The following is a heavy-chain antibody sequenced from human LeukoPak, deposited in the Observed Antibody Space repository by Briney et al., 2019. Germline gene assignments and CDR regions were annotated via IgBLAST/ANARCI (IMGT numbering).Heavy chain of an antibody. CDR1: GFTFTNFG. CDR3: AKDYYAAGDGPFDY. J-gene: IGHJ4*02. Sequence: PGGSLRLSCAASGFTFTNFGMHWVRQAPGKGLEWVAVMSYDGRKQYNADSVKSRFTISRDNSKNTLYLQMNSLRAEDTAIYYCAKDYYAAGDGPFDYWGQGTLVTVSS. D-gene: IGHD3-10*01. V-gene: IGHV3-30*18. CDR2: MSYDGRKQ.